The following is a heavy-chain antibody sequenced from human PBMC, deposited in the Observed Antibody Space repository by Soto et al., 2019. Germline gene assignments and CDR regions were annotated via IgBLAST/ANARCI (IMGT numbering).Heavy chain of an antibody. CDR2: INSDGSRT. Sequence: PGGSLRLSCAASGLTFSSHWMHWVRQPPGKGLVWVSRINSDGSRTDYADSVKGRFTISRDNAKNTLFLQMNSLRAEDTAVYYCVREGFREFLFDFWGQGALVTVSS. CDR1: GLTFSSHW. V-gene: IGHV3-74*01. CDR3: VREGFREFLFDF. D-gene: IGHD3-10*01. J-gene: IGHJ4*02.